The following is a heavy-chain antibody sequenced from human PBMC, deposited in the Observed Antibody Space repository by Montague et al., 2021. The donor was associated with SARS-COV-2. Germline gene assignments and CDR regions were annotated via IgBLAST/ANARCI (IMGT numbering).Heavy chain of an antibody. Sequence: SETLSLTCAVYGASFSGYYWNFIRQTPGKGLEWLGEISHSGTTKYNPSLKSRFTISADTSKNQFSLTLTSVTAADMAVYFCARRPGRVWGLDVWGHGTTVTVSS. CDR2: ISHSGTT. D-gene: IGHD3-10*01. J-gene: IGHJ6*02. V-gene: IGHV4-34*01. CDR1: GASFSGYY. CDR3: ARRPGRVWGLDV.